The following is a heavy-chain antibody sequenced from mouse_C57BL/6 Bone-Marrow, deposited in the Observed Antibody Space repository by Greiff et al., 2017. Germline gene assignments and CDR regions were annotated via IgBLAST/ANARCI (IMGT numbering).Heavy chain of an antibody. CDR2: IYPYNGVS. V-gene: IGHV1-31*01. CDR3: ARGVYYEECLHWYFDV. D-gene: IGHD1-1*01. CDR1: GYSFTGYY. Sequence: VQLQQSGPELVKPGASVKISCKASGYSFTGYYMHWVKQSPGNILDWIGDIYPYNGVSSYNQKFKSKATLTVDKSSSTAYMELRSLTSEDSAVYYGARGVYYEECLHWYFDVWGTGTTVTVSS. J-gene: IGHJ1*03.